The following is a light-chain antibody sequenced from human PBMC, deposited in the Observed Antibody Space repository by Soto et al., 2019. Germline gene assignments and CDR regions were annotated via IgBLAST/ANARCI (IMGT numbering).Light chain of an antibody. V-gene: IGLV2-14*01. CDR1: SSDVGGYNY. J-gene: IGLJ1*01. CDR3: SSYTSSSTLEV. CDR2: DVS. Sequence: QSALTQPASVSGSPGQSITISCTGTSSDVGGYNYVSWYQQHPGKAPKLMIYDVSNRPSGVSNRFSGSKSGNTAALNISGLQAEDEDEYYCSSYTSSSTLEVFGTGTKLTVL.